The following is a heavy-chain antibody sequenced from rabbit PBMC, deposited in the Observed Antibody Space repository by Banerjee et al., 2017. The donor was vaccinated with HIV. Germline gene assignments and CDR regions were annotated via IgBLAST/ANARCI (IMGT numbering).Heavy chain of an antibody. CDR3: ARALDSAGGYSFKL. Sequence: QSLEESGGDLVKPGASLTLTCTASGIDFSSYYYVCWVRQAPGKGLEWIACVYGASSGSTYYASWAKGRFTISKTSSTTVTLQMTSLTAADTATYFCARALDSAGGYSFKLWGPGTLVTVS. D-gene: IGHD7-1*01. J-gene: IGHJ4*01. CDR1: GIDFSSYYY. V-gene: IGHV1S40*01. CDR2: VYGASSGST.